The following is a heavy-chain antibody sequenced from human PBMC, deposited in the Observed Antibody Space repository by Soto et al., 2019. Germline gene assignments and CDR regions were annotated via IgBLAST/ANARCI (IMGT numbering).Heavy chain of an antibody. D-gene: IGHD1-1*01. J-gene: IGHJ3*02. V-gene: IGHV3-53*01. CDR2: IYSGGST. CDR1: GFTVSSNY. CDR3: ARDWKNTDAFDI. Sequence: GGSLRLSCAASGFTVSSNYVSWVRQAPGKGLEWVSVIYSGGSTYYADSVKGRFTISRDNSKNTLYLQMNSLRAEDTAVYYCARDWKNTDAFDIWGQGIMVTVSS.